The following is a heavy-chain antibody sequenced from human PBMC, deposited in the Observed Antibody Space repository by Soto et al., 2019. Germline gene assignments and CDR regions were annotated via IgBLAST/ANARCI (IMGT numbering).Heavy chain of an antibody. Sequence: SETMSLTFTVSVSSISSSSYYCGWIRQPPGKGLEWIGSIYYSGSTYYNPSLKSRVTISVDTSKNQFSLKLSSVTAADTAVYYCARHDGLRVGSNWCDPWGQGTLVTVSS. CDR3: ARHDGLRVGSNWCDP. J-gene: IGHJ5*02. D-gene: IGHD5-12*01. CDR2: IYYSGST. CDR1: VSSISSSSYY. V-gene: IGHV4-39*01.